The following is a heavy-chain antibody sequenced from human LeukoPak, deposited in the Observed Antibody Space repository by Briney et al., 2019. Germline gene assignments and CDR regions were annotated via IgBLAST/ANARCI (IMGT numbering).Heavy chain of an antibody. CDR1: GGSISSGDYY. CDR3: ARARYCSSTSCPHAPYYYYYYGMDV. J-gene: IGHJ6*02. Sequence: SETLSLTCTVSGGSISSGDYYWSWIRQPPGKGLEWIGYIYYSGSTYYNPSLKSRVTISVDTSKNQFSLKLSSVTAADTAVYYCARARYCSSTSCPHAPYYYYYYGMDVWGQGTTVTVSS. CDR2: IYYSGST. V-gene: IGHV4-30-4*01. D-gene: IGHD2-2*01.